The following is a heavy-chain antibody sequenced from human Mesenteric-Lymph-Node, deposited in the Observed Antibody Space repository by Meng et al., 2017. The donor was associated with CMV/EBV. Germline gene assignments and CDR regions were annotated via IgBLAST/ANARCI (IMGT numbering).Heavy chain of an antibody. CDR2: ISSSSSYM. CDR3: ASEPTGEYSSSSGAGDY. Sequence: GGSLRLSCAASGFTFSSYSMNWVRQAPGKGLEWVSSISSSSSYMYYADSVKGRFTISRDNAKNSLYLQMSSLRPEDTAVYYCASEPTGEYSSSSGAGDYWGQGTLVTVSS. CDR1: GFTFSSYS. J-gene: IGHJ4*02. D-gene: IGHD6-6*01. V-gene: IGHV3-21*01.